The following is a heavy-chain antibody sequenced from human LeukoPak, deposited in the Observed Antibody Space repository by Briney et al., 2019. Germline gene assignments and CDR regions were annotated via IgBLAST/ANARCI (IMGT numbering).Heavy chain of an antibody. D-gene: IGHD3-3*01. V-gene: IGHV3-30*02. CDR3: AKDYAASYDFWSGYFDY. Sequence: PGGSLRLSCAASGFTFSSYGMHWVRQAPGKGLEWVAFIRYDGSDGSNKYYADSVKGRFTISRDNSKTTLYLQMNSLRGEDTAVYYCAKDYAASYDFWSGYFDYWGQGTLVTVSS. J-gene: IGHJ4*02. CDR1: GFTFSSYG. CDR2: IRYDGSDGSNK.